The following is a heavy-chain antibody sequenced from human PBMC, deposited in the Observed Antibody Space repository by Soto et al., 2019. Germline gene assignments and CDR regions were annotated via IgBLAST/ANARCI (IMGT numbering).Heavy chain of an antibody. CDR1: GGTFSNYA. CDR2: IIPIFGTR. J-gene: IGHJ5*02. Sequence: QVQLVQSGAEVKKPGSSVKVSCKASGGTFSNYAITWVRQAPGQGLEWLGRIIPIFGTRDYAQKFQGRVTITPXAXTXXADMALSSLRSDETAVYYWAKDGGGGGYFGIWFDPWGQGTLGTVSS. D-gene: IGHD1-26*01. V-gene: IGHV1-69*15. CDR3: AKDGGGGGYFGIWFDP.